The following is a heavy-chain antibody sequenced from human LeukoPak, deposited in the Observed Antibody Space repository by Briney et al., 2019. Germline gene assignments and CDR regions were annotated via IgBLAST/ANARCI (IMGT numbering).Heavy chain of an antibody. CDR1: GGSISSYY. V-gene: IGHV4-59*01. CDR2: IYHSGST. J-gene: IGHJ5*02. D-gene: IGHD3-22*01. CDR3: ARVKKGYDSSGYYHSANWFNP. Sequence: PSETLSLTCTVSGGSISSYYCSWIRQPPGKVLEWIGYIYHSGSTNYNPSLKSRVTISVDTSKNQFSLKLSSVTAADTAVYYCARVKKGYDSSGYYHSANWFNPWGEGTLVTVSS.